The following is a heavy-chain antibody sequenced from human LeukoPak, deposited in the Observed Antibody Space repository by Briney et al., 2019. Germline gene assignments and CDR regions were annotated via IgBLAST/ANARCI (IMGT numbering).Heavy chain of an antibody. J-gene: IGHJ4*02. CDR3: ARQRSKYYYENY. V-gene: IGHV4-39*01. D-gene: IGHD3-22*01. CDR1: GGSISNSSYY. CDR2: IYYSGST. Sequence: SETLSLTCRVSGGSISNSSYYWGWIRQPPGKGLEWIGTIYYSGSTYHNPSLKSRVIISVDTSKNQFSLKLSFVTAADTAVYYCARQRSKYYYENYWGQGILVTVSS.